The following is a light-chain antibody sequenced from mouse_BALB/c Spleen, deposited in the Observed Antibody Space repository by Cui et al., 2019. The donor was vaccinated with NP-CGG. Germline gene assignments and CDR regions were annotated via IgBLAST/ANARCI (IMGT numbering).Light chain of an antibody. Sequence: QAVGTQDSALNTSPGETVTLTCRSRTGAVTTSNYANWVQEKPDHLFTGLIGGTNNRAPGVPARFSGSLIGDKSALTITGAQTEDEAIYFCALWYSNHWVFGGGTKLTVL. J-gene: IGLJ1*01. CDR3: ALWYSNHWV. CDR1: TGAVTTSNY. CDR2: GTN. V-gene: IGLV1*01.